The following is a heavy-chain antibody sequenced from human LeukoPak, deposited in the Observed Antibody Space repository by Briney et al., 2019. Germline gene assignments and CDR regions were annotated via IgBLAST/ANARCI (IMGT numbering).Heavy chain of an antibody. Sequence: SVKVSCKASGYTFTGYYMHWVRQAPGQGLEWIGGIVPLFNKTDYAQKFQGRITITADKFTSTAYMELSSLRSEDTAVYYCARDESGWSHFDYWGQGTLVTVSS. CDR3: ARDESGWSHFDY. J-gene: IGHJ4*02. CDR1: GYTFTGYY. V-gene: IGHV1-69*06. CDR2: IVPLFNKT. D-gene: IGHD6-19*01.